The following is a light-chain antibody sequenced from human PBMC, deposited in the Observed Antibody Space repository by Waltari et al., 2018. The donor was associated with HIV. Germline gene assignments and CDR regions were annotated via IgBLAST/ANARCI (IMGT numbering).Light chain of an antibody. J-gene: IGLJ2*01. CDR2: GNN. Sequence: QSVLTQPPSVSGAPGQRVTISCTGSSSNIGAGYDVHWYQQLPGTAPKLLIYGNNKRPSGVPDRFSGSKSGTSASLAITGLQAEDEADYYCQSCDTSLSGSEVFGGGTKLTVL. CDR1: SSNIGAGYD. CDR3: QSCDTSLSGSEV. V-gene: IGLV1-40*01.